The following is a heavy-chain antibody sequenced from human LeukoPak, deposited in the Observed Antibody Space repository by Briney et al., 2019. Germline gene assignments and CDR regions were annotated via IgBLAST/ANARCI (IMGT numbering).Heavy chain of an antibody. CDR1: GFTFDDYG. CDR3: ARAPTHNDAFDI. J-gene: IGHJ3*02. CDR2: IDRNGDST. V-gene: IGHV3-20*04. Sequence: GGSLRLSCAASGFTFDDYGMSWVRQAPGKGLEWVSGIDRNGDSTGYADSVEGRFTISRDNAKNSLYLQMDSLRAEDTALYYCARAPTHNDAFDIWGQGTMVTVSS.